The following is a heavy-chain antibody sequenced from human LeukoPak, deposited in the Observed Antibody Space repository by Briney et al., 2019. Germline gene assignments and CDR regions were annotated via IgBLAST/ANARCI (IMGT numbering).Heavy chain of an antibody. D-gene: IGHD3-16*01. V-gene: IGHV1-69*13. Sequence: SVKVSCKASGGTFSSYAISWVRQAPGQGLEWMGGIIPIFGTANYAQKFQGRVTITADESTSTAYMELSSLRSEDTAVYYCARGGMITFGGAYDYWGQGTLVTVSS. CDR1: GGTFSSYA. J-gene: IGHJ4*02. CDR2: IIPIFGTA. CDR3: ARGGMITFGGAYDY.